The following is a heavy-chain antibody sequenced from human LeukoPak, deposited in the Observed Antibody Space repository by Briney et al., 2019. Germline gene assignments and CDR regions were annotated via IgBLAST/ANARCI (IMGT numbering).Heavy chain of an antibody. CDR3: AKWGDYDVLTGYYVSDY. D-gene: IGHD3-9*01. CDR2: ITGSGGST. CDR1: GLTLSNYA. J-gene: IGHJ4*02. V-gene: IGHV3-23*01. Sequence: GGSLRLSCAASGLTLSNYAMSWVRQAPGKGLEWVPAITGSGGSTYYADSVKGRFTISRDNSKNTLYLQMNSLRAEDTAVYYCAKWGDYDVLTGYYVSDYWGQGTLVTVSS.